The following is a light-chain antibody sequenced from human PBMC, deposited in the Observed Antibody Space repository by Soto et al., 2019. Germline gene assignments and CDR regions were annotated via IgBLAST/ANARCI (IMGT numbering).Light chain of an antibody. V-gene: IGKV1-33*01. Sequence: DIQMTQSPSSLSESVVDRVTITCQASQDISNYLNWYQQKPGKAPKLLIYDASNLETGVPSRFSGSGSGTDFTFTISSLQPEDIATYYCQQYDNLPLTFGGGTKVDIK. CDR2: DAS. CDR3: QQYDNLPLT. CDR1: QDISNY. J-gene: IGKJ4*01.